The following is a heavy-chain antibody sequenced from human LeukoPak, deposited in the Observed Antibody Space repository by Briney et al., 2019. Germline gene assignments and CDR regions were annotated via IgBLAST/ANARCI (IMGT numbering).Heavy chain of an antibody. CDR2: INHSGST. Sequence: SETLSLTCAVYGGSFSGYYWSWIRQPPGKGLEWIGEINHSGSTNYNPPLKSRVTISVDTSKNQFSLKLSSVTAADTAVYYCARVYYYDSSGYYYYYYGMDVWGQGTTVTVSS. CDR1: GGSFSGYY. V-gene: IGHV4-34*01. CDR3: ARVYYYDSSGYYYYYYGMDV. D-gene: IGHD3-22*01. J-gene: IGHJ6*02.